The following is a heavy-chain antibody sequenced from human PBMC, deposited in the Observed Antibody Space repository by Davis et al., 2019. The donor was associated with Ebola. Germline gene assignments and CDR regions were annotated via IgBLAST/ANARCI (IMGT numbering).Heavy chain of an antibody. J-gene: IGHJ5*02. Sequence: GESLKISCAASGFTFSSYWMSWVRQAPGKGLEWVSAISGSGGSTYYADSVKGRFTISRDNSKNTLYLQMNSLRAEDTAVYYCAKFIAAAGKRFDPWGQGTLVTVSS. V-gene: IGHV3-23*01. CDR1: GFTFSSYW. D-gene: IGHD6-13*01. CDR2: ISGSGGST. CDR3: AKFIAAAGKRFDP.